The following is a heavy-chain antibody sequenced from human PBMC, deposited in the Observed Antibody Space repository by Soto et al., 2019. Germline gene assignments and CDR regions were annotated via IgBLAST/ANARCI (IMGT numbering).Heavy chain of an antibody. CDR2: TYYRSKWYN. CDR1: GDSVSSNSAT. CDR3: ARVMAGRGWFYP. Sequence: PSQTLSLTCAISGDSVSSNSATWNWIRRSPSRGLEWLGRTYYRSKWYNDYAVSVKSRITINPDTSKNQISLQLNSVTPEDAAVNYCARVMAGRGWFYPWGQGTLVTVSS. D-gene: IGHD6-19*01. J-gene: IGHJ5*02. V-gene: IGHV6-1*01.